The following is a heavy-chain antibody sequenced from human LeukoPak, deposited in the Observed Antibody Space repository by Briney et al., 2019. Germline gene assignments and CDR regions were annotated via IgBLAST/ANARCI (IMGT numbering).Heavy chain of an antibody. D-gene: IGHD6-19*01. J-gene: IGHJ4*02. Sequence: SETLSLTCTVSGGTLNSFYWTWIRQPPGKGLDYIGYVYYSGSTKYNPSLKSRVTISVDTSKNQFSLKLSSVTAADTAVYYCARGRGNSSGWFPFDYWGQGTLVTVSS. CDR1: GGTLNSFY. CDR2: VYYSGST. CDR3: ARGRGNSSGWFPFDY. V-gene: IGHV4-59*12.